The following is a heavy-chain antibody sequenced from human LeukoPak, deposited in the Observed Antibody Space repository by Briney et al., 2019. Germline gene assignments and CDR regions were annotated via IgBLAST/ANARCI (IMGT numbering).Heavy chain of an antibody. CDR2: IIPIFGIA. J-gene: IGHJ4*02. CDR3: ARDPGIAAAGRGPNFDY. Sequence: SVKVSCKASGGTFSSYAISWVRQAPGQGLEWMGRIIPIFGIANYAQKFQGRVTITADKSTSTAYMELSSLRSEDTAVYYCARDPGIAAAGRGPNFDYWGQGTLVTVSS. CDR1: GGTFSSYA. V-gene: IGHV1-69*04. D-gene: IGHD6-13*01.